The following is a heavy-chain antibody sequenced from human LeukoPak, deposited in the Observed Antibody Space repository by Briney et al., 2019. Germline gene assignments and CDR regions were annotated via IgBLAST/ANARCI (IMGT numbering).Heavy chain of an antibody. CDR3: ARGGIRVGAPSYFDY. V-gene: IGHV3-11*04. J-gene: IGHJ4*02. CDR2: ISSLSTSI. Sequence: KSGGSLRLSCAASGFTFSGYYMSWIRQAPGKGLEWVSYISSLSTSIYYTDSVKGRFTISRDNAKNSLYLQMNSLRAEDTAVYYCARGGIRVGAPSYFDYWGQGTLVTVSS. CDR1: GFTFSGYY. D-gene: IGHD1-26*01.